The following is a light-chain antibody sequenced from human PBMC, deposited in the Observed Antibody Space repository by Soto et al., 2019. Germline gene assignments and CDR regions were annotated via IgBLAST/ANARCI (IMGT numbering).Light chain of an antibody. CDR1: QSINGW. V-gene: IGKV1-5*01. Sequence: DIQMTQSPSTLSASVGDRVTITCRASQSINGWLAWYQQKPGKAPNLLIYDASTLQSGVPSRFSGSGSGTEFTLTISSLQPEDFATYYCQQLNSYPYTFGQGTKLEIK. CDR3: QQLNSYPYT. J-gene: IGKJ2*01. CDR2: DAS.